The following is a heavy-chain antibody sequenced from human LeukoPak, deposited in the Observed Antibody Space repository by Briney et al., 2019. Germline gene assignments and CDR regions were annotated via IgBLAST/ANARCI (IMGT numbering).Heavy chain of an antibody. CDR1: GFTFSSYN. CDR2: ISKDGGFK. CDR3: ANLAVAGTGFDY. Sequence: GGSLRLSCAASGFTFSSYNLHWVRQAPGKGLEWVAVISKDGGFKYYADSVKGRFTISRDNSNNTFYLQMNSLRAEDTAVYYCANLAVAGTGFDYWGQGTLVTVSS. J-gene: IGHJ4*02. V-gene: IGHV3-30*18. D-gene: IGHD6-19*01.